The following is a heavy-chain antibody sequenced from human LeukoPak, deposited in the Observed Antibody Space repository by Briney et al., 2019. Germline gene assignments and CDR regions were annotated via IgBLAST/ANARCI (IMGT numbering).Heavy chain of an antibody. V-gene: IGHV4-61*08. D-gene: IGHD6-13*01. J-gene: IGHJ4*02. CDR2: IHYSGSS. Sequence: PSETLSLTCSVSGFSISGGYYWSWIRQPPGKGLEWIGYIHYSGSSNYNPSLKSRVTISLDTSKNQFSLKLSSVTAADTAVYYCARGAAATYWGQGTLVTVSS. CDR1: GFSISGGYY. CDR3: ARGAAATY.